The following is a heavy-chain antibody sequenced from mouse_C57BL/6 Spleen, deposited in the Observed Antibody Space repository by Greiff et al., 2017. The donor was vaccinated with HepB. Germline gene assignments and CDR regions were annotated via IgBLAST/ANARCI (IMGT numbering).Heavy chain of an antibody. V-gene: IGHV1-50*01. CDR3: ASPHYYGSSSWFAY. CDR1: GYTFTSYW. Sequence: VQLQQPGAELVKPGASVKLSCKASGYTFTSYWMQWVKQRPGQGLEWIGEIDPSDSYTNYNQKFKGKATLTVDTSSSTAYMQLSSLTSEDSAVYYCASPHYYGSSSWFAYWGQGTLVTVSA. CDR2: IDPSDSYT. D-gene: IGHD1-1*01. J-gene: IGHJ3*01.